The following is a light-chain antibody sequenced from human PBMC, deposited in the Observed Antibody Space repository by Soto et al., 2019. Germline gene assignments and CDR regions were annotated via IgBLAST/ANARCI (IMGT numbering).Light chain of an antibody. CDR2: GAS. CDR1: RRVNNY. CDR3: QQSYIVTDT. J-gene: IGKJ3*01. Sequence: DIRMTQSPSALSASVGDKITITCRTSRRVNNYLNCYQQKPGKAPKLLIYGASSLQSGVQSRFSGGGSETDFTLTISNVQTEDFATYFCQQSYIVTDTFGPGTTVTIK. V-gene: IGKV1-39*01.